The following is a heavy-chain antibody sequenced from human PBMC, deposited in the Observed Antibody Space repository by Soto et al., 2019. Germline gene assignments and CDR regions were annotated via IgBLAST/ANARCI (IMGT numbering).Heavy chain of an antibody. V-gene: IGHV3-11*01. CDR3: AREAGGDYDFWSCYSNYYRDV. D-gene: IGHD3-3*01. CDR1: GFTFNDYY. Sequence: QVQLVESGGGSVKPGGSLRLSCEASGFTFNDYYMSWIRQAQGQGLECVSYLDSSGGTVFYADSVKGRFTISRDNAKNSLYLQMNSLRAEDTAVYYCAREAGGDYDFWSCYSNYYRDVWGKGGTVTVSS. CDR2: LDSSGGTV. J-gene: IGHJ6*03.